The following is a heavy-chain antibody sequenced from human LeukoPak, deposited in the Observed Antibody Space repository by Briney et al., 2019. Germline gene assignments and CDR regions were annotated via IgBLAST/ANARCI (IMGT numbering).Heavy chain of an antibody. D-gene: IGHD2-2*01. CDR1: GFTFSDYY. J-gene: IGHJ4*02. Sequence: GGSPRLSCAASGFTFSDYYMSWIRQAPGKGLEWVSCISSSGSTIYYADSVKGRFTISRDNAKNSLYLQMNSLRAEDTAVYYCARDSTAGCSSTSCYAEDYWGQGTLVTVSS. CDR3: ARDSTAGCSSTSCYAEDY. CDR2: ISSSGSTI. V-gene: IGHV3-11*01.